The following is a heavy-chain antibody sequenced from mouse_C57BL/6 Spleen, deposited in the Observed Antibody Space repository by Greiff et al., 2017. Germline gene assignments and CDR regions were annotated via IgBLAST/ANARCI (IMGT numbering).Heavy chain of an antibody. J-gene: IGHJ3*01. CDR2: IWGGGST. CDR3: ARTQLEGFAY. Sequence: QVTLKESGPGLVQPSQSLSITCTVSGFSLTSYGVHWVRQSPGKGLEWLGVIWGGGSTDYNAAFISRLSITKDNSKSQVLFKRNRLQADDTAIYYCARTQLEGFAYWGQGTLVTVSA. CDR1: GFSLTSYG. V-gene: IGHV2-2*01. D-gene: IGHD4-1*02.